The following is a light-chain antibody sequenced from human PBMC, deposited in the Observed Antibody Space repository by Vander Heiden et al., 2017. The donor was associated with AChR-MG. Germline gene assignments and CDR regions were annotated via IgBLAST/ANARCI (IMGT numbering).Light chain of an antibody. J-gene: IGLJ1*01. V-gene: IGLV1-47*01. Sequence: QSLLPQPPSPSGTPGQRLIISCSGSSSNIGSDYVYWYQQFPGTAPKLLMCRNNQRPSGVPDRFSGSKSGTSASLAISGLRSEDEADYYCVGWDDSLKRYVFGTGTKVTGL. CDR3: VGWDDSLKRYV. CDR2: RNN. CDR1: SSNIGSDY.